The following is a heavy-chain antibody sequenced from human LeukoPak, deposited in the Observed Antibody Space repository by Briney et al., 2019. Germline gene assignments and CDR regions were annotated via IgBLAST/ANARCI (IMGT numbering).Heavy chain of an antibody. D-gene: IGHD3-10*01. CDR3: ARNPGSYYNGWFDP. J-gene: IGHJ5*02. V-gene: IGHV4-61*01. Sequence: PSETLSLTCTVSGYSISSGYYWSWIRQPPGKGLEWIGYIYYSGSTNYNPSLKSRVTISVDTSKNQFSLKLSSVTAADTAVYYCARNPGSYYNGWFDPWGQGTLVTVSS. CDR2: IYYSGST. CDR1: GYSISSGYY.